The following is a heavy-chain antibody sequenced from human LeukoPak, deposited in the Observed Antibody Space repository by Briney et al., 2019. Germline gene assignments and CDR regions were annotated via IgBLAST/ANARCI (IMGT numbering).Heavy chain of an antibody. CDR1: GYTFSRYY. J-gene: IGHJ4*02. CDR3: ARAPGPGHSSGFFDA. CDR2: INPSGGST. Sequence: GASVKVSCKASGYTFSRYYMHWVRQALGQGPEWMGVINPSGGSTKYAQELQGRVTMTRDTSTSTVYMELRSLRSEDTALYFCARAPGPGHSSGFFDAWGQGTLVTVSS. V-gene: IGHV1-46*04. D-gene: IGHD6-25*01.